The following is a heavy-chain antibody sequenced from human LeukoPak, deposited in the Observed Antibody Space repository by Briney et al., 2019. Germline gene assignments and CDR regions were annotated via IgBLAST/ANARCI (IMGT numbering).Heavy chain of an antibody. CDR3: ARVVSASRITIFGVVIDYFDY. V-gene: IGHV4-30-4*08. D-gene: IGHD3-3*01. Sequence: SQTLSLTCTVSGGSISSGDYYWSWIRQPPGKGLEWIGYIYYSGSTYYNPSLKSRVTISVDTSENQFSLKLSSVTAADTAVYYCARVVSASRITIFGVVIDYFDYWGQGTLVTVSS. J-gene: IGHJ4*02. CDR2: IYYSGST. CDR1: GGSISSGDYY.